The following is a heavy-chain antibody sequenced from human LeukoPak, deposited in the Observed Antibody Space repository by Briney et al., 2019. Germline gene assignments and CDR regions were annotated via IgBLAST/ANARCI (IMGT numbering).Heavy chain of an antibody. CDR2: INPNSGGT. Sequence: ASVKVSCKASGYTFTGYYMHWVRQAPGQGLEWMGWINPNSGGTNYAQKFQGRVTMTRDTSISTAYMELSRLRSDDTAVYYCARDRSYSSRWGPLGSWGQGTLVTVSS. CDR1: GYTFTGYY. J-gene: IGHJ4*02. CDR3: ARDRSYSSRWGPLGS. V-gene: IGHV1-2*02. D-gene: IGHD6-13*01.